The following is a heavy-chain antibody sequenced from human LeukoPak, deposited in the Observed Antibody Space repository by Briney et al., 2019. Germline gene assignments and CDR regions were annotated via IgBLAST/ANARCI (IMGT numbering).Heavy chain of an antibody. D-gene: IGHD6-19*01. Sequence: TGGSLRLSCAASGFTFSSYWMSWVRQAPGKGLEWVANIKQDGSEKYYVDSVKGRFTISRDNAKNSLYLRMNSLRAEDTAVYYCARDRVAVAGKYFQHWGQGTLVTVSS. CDR3: ARDRVAVAGKYFQH. CDR1: GFTFSSYW. V-gene: IGHV3-7*01. J-gene: IGHJ1*01. CDR2: IKQDGSEK.